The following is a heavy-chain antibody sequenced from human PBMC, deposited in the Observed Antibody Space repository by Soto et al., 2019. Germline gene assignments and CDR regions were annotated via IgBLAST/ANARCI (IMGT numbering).Heavy chain of an antibody. CDR1: EFTFSDVW. CDR3: TTSDAFDF. CDR2: IRNKAAGWTT. Sequence: PGGSLRLSCAASEFTFSDVWMSWVRQAPGKGLEWVAQIRNKAAGWTTHYAAPVKDRFTISRDDSKRTVYLQMNSLSSEDTAVYYCTTSDAFDFWGQGTMVTVSS. V-gene: IGHV3-15*01. J-gene: IGHJ3*01.